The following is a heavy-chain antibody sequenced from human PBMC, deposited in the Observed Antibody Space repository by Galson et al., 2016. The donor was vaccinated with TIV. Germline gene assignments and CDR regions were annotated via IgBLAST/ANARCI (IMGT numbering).Heavy chain of an antibody. J-gene: IGHJ3*02. CDR3: ARVRRGNVGVVDATDAFDI. D-gene: IGHD2-15*01. V-gene: IGHV4-34*01. Sequence: SETLSLTCAVYGGSLSDYYWSWIRQPPGKGLEWIGEINHSGHTHHNPSLKSRVTISLDTPKNQFSLTLTSVTAADTALFYCARVRRGNVGVVDATDAFDIWDQGTMVTVSS. CDR1: GGSLSDYY. CDR2: INHSGHT.